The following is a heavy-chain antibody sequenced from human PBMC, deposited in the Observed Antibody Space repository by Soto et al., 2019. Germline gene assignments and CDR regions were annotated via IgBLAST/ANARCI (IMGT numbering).Heavy chain of an antibody. CDR3: ARRSIVVVPADPFDY. D-gene: IGHD2-2*01. V-gene: IGHV3-30-3*01. CDR2: ISYDGSNK. J-gene: IGHJ4*02. Sequence: QVQLVESGGGVVQPGRSLRLSCAASGFTFSSYAMHWVRQAPGKGLEWVAVISYDGSNKYYADSVKGRFTISRDNSKNTLYLQMNSLRAEDTAVYYCARRSIVVVPADPFDYWGQVTLVTVSS. CDR1: GFTFSSYA.